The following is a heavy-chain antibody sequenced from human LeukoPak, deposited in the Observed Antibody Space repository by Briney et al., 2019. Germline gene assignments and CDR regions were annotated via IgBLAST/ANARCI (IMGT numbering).Heavy chain of an antibody. Sequence: GASVKVSCKASGGTFSSYAISWVRQAPGQGLEWMGIINPSGGSTSYAQKFQGRVTMTRDMSTSTVYMELSSLRSEDTAVYYCARGGADYYDSSGYYYFDYWGQGTLVTVSS. J-gene: IGHJ4*02. CDR1: GGTFSSYA. CDR2: INPSGGST. D-gene: IGHD3-22*01. V-gene: IGHV1-46*01. CDR3: ARGGADYYDSSGYYYFDY.